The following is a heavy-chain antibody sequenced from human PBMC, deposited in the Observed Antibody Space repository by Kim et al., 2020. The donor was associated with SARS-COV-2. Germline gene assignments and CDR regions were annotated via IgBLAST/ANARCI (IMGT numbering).Heavy chain of an antibody. V-gene: IGHV3-7*03. D-gene: IGHD6-19*01. CDR1: GFTFSSYW. CDR3: ARLSSGWYPDY. Sequence: GGSLRLSCAASGFTFSSYWMTWARQAPGKGLEWVANIKKGGSEKYYVDPVKGRFTISRDDAKNSLYLQMNSLRAEDTAVYYCARLSSGWYPDYWGQGTLVTVSS. CDR2: IKKGGSEK. J-gene: IGHJ4*02.